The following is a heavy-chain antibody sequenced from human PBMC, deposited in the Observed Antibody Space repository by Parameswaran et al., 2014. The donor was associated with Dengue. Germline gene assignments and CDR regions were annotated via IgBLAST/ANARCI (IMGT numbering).Heavy chain of an antibody. D-gene: IGHD4-17*01. CDR3: ARERGYYGDYVFPYYGMDV. V-gene: IGHV3-33*01. J-gene: IGHJ6*02. Sequence: VRQAPGKGLEWVAVIWYDGSNKYYADSVKGRFTISRDNSKNTLYLQMNSLRAEDTAVYYCARERGYYGDYVFPYYGMDVWGQGTTVTVS. CDR2: IWYDGSNK.